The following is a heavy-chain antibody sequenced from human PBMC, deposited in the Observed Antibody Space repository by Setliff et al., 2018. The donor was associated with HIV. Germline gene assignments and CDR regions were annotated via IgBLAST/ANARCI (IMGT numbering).Heavy chain of an antibody. CDR1: GASISSGNYF. CDR2: IDTSGST. D-gene: IGHD6-13*01. J-gene: IGHJ6*03. Sequence: SETLSLTCTVSGASISSGNYFWTWIRQPAGKGLEWIGRIDTSGSTNYNPSLKSRVTTSVDTSKNQFSLKLSSVTAADTGVYYCARHKDPPGSRWIFYYYYMGRWGGGTTVTVSS. V-gene: IGHV4-61*02. CDR3: ARHKDPPGSRWIFYYYYMGR.